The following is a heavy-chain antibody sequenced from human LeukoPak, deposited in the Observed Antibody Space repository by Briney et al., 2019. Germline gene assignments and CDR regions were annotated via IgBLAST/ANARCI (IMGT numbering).Heavy chain of an antibody. CDR2: IYSGATT. V-gene: IGHV3-53*01. Sequence: GGSLRLSCAASGFTVSNNYMNWVRQAPGKGLEWGSGIYSGATTYYADSVKGRFTISRDNSKNTLSLQMNSLRAEDTAVYYCARELRIVDTTMLNYYYYYYMDVWGKGTTVTVSS. CDR3: ARELRIVDTTMLNYYYYYYMDV. J-gene: IGHJ6*03. D-gene: IGHD5-18*01. CDR1: GFTVSNNY.